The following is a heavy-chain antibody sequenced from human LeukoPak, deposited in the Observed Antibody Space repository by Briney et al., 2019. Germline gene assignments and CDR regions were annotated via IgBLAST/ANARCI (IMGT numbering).Heavy chain of an antibody. J-gene: IGHJ6*03. CDR3: SRGTYYDFWSGGKRYYYYYMDV. Sequence: SVKVSCKASGGTFSSYTNNWVRQAPGQGLEWMGMIIPILGIANYAQKSQGRVTTTAENSTSTAYMEQSSPVSEATAVYYCSRGTYYDFWSGGKRYYYYYMDVWGKGTTVTVSS. V-gene: IGHV1-69*02. D-gene: IGHD3-3*01. CDR1: GGTFSSYT. CDR2: IIPILGIA.